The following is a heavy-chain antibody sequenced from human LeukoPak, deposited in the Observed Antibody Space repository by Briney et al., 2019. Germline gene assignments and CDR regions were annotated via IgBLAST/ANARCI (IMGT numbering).Heavy chain of an antibody. J-gene: IGHJ4*02. V-gene: IGHV4-38-2*02. Sequence: SETLSLTCTVSGYSISSGYYWGWIRQPPGKGLEWIGSIYHSGSTYYNPSLKSRVTISVDTSKNQFSLKLSSVTAADTAVYYCARGPSYHGGYFDYWGQGTLVTVSS. CDR3: ARGPSYHGGYFDY. D-gene: IGHD2-2*01. CDR2: IYHSGST. CDR1: GYSISSGYY.